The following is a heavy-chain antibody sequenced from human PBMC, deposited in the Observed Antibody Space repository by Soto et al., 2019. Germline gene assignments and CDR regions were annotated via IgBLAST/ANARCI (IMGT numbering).Heavy chain of an antibody. J-gene: IGHJ4*02. Sequence: ASVKVSCKASGYTFTGYYMHWVRQAPGQGLEWMGWINPNSGGTNYAQKFQGWVTMTRDTSISTAYMELSRLRSDDTAVYYCAREMRGSSGWGFDYWGQGTLVTVSS. CDR3: AREMRGSSGWGFDY. CDR1: GYTFTGYY. D-gene: IGHD6-19*01. V-gene: IGHV1-2*04. CDR2: INPNSGGT.